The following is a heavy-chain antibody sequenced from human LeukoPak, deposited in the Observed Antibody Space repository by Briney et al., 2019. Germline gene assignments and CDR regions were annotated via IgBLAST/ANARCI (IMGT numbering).Heavy chain of an antibody. D-gene: IGHD1-26*01. CDR1: GFTFTSSA. V-gene: IGHV1-58*01. Sequence: KFSCKASGFTFTSSAVQWVRQARGQRLEWIGWLVFGSGNTNYAQKFQERVTITRDMSTSTAYMELSSLRSEDTAVYYCAADVTPSGSPGYWGQGTLVTVSS. CDR2: LVFGSGNT. CDR3: AADVTPSGSPGY. J-gene: IGHJ4*02.